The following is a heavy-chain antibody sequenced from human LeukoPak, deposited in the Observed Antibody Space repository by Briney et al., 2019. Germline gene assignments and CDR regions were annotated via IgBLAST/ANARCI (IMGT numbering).Heavy chain of an antibody. D-gene: IGHD4-11*01. CDR2: ISYDGSNK. V-gene: IGHV3-30*03. J-gene: IGHJ3*02. Sequence: GGSLRLSCAASGFTFSSYGMHWVRQAPGKGLEWVAVISYDGSNKYYADSVKGRFTVSRDNSKNTLYLDINSLRVDDTAVYYCAREGLTTSRNNAFDIWGQGTMVAVSS. CDR3: AREGLTTSRNNAFDI. CDR1: GFTFSSYG.